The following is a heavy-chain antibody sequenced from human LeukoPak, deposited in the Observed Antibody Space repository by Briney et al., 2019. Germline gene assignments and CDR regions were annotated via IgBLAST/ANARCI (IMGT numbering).Heavy chain of an antibody. CDR3: ARQVTVTMAPRFDP. Sequence: ASVKVSCKASGYTFTGYYMHWVRQAPGQGLEWLRRINPNSGGTNYAQKFQGRVTMTRDTSISTAYMELSRLRSDDTAVYYCARQVTVTMAPRFDPWGQGTLVTVSS. CDR1: GYTFTGYY. V-gene: IGHV1-2*06. D-gene: IGHD4-17*01. J-gene: IGHJ5*02. CDR2: INPNSGGT.